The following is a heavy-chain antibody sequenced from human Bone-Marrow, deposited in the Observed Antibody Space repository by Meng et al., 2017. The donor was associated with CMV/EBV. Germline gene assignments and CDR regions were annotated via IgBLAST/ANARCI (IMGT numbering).Heavy chain of an antibody. CDR2: INHSGST. Sequence: SETLSLTCAVYGGSFSGYYWSWIRQPPGKGLEWIGEINHSGSTNYNPSLKSRVTISVDTSKNQFSLKLSSVTAADTAVYYCARSGSYDFWSGYYLFRWFDPWGQGTRVTGSS. J-gene: IGHJ5*02. D-gene: IGHD3-3*01. CDR1: GGSFSGYY. V-gene: IGHV4-34*01. CDR3: ARSGSYDFWSGYYLFRWFDP.